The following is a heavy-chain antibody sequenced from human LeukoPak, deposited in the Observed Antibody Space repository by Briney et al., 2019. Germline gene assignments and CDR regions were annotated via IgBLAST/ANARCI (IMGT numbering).Heavy chain of an antibody. V-gene: IGHV3-23*01. CDR3: AKDGERYYDSSGYYGY. CDR2: IRPGADKT. Sequence: PGGSLRLSCAASGFPFSSYAMTWVRLSPGKGLEWVSSIRPGADKTYYADSVRGRFTLSRDNSKNTLYLQMNSLRAEDTAVYYCAKDGERYYDSSGYYGYWGQGTLVTVSS. CDR1: GFPFSSYA. D-gene: IGHD3-22*01. J-gene: IGHJ4*02.